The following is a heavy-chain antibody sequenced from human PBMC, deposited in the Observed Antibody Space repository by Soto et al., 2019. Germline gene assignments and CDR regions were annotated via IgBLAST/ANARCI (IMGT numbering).Heavy chain of an antibody. J-gene: IGHJ6*02. Sequence: SSETLSLTCTVSGGSISSYYWSWIRQPPGKGLEWIGYIYYSGSTNYNPSLKSRVTISVDTSKNQFSLKLSSVTAADTAVYYCAREGRPREGMDFCGQGSSVPVSS. CDR1: GGSISSYY. CDR3: AREGRPREGMDF. CDR2: IYYSGST. V-gene: IGHV4-59*01.